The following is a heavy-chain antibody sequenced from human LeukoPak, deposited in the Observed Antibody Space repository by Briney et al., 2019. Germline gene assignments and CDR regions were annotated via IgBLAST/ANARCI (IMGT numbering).Heavy chain of an antibody. CDR3: ARDLGDGDYEPLDS. CDR2: IYRDGST. Sequence: GGSLRLSCAASGFSVSSTYMNWVRQAPGKGLEWVSIIYRDGSTYYADYVKGRFTISRDNSKNTLYLQMNSLRVEDTAMYYCARDLGDGDYEPLDSWGQGTLVIVSS. D-gene: IGHD3-16*01. V-gene: IGHV3-53*01. CDR1: GFSVSSTY. J-gene: IGHJ4*02.